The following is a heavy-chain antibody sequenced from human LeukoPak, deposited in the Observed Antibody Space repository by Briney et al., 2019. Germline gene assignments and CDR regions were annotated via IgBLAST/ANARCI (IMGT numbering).Heavy chain of an antibody. D-gene: IGHD2-15*01. CDR2: IRLDGSKK. CDR3: AKDFDVGAARYYYMDV. CDR1: GFTFSNYG. J-gene: IGHJ6*03. V-gene: IGHV3-30*02. Sequence: GGSLRLSCAASGFTFSNYGMHWVRQAPGKGLEWVALIRLDGSKKYYAEFLKGRFTISRDNSKNTLYLQMNSLRVEDTAVYYCAKDFDVGAARYYYMDVWGKGTTVTVSS.